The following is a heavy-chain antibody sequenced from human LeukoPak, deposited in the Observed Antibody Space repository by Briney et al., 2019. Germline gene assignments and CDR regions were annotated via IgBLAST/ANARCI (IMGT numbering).Heavy chain of an antibody. CDR3: ASAPYGSGSYFLVPGWFDP. CDR2: IIPIFGTA. Sequence: GASVKVSCKASGYTFTSYGISWVRQAPGQGLEWMGGIIPIFGTANYARKFQGRVTITADESTSTAYMELSSLRSEDTAVYYCASAPYGSGSYFLVPGWFDPWGQGTLVTVSS. CDR1: GYTFTSYG. V-gene: IGHV1-69*13. D-gene: IGHD3-10*01. J-gene: IGHJ5*02.